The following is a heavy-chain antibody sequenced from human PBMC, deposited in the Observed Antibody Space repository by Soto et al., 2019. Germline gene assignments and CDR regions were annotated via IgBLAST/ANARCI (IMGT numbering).Heavy chain of an antibody. V-gene: IGHV1-58*01. CDR2: IVVGSGNT. D-gene: IGHD2-2*01. CDR1: GFTFNSSA. Sequence: AVNVSCKASGFTFNSSAVQWVRQARGQRLEWIGWIVVGSGNTNYAQKFQERVTITRDMSTSTAYMELSSLRSEDTAVYYCAAPDPGYCSSTSCSPRPYFDYWGQGTLVTVSS. J-gene: IGHJ4*02. CDR3: AAPDPGYCSSTSCSPRPYFDY.